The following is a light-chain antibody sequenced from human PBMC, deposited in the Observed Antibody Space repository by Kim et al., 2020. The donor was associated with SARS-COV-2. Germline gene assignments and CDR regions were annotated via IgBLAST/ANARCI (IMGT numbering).Light chain of an antibody. V-gene: IGLV4-69*01. CDR2: VNSDGSH. CDR3: QTWGTGNWV. CDR1: SGHSRNA. J-gene: IGLJ3*02. Sequence: QLVLTQSPSASASLGASVKLTCTLSSGHSRNAIAWHQQQPEKGPRYLMKVNSDGSHSKGDGIPDRFSGSSSGAERYLTFSSLQSDDESDYYCQTWGTGNWVFGGGTQLTVL.